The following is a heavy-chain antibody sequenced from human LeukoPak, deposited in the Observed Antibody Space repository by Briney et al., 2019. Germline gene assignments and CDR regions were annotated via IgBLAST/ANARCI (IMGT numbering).Heavy chain of an antibody. D-gene: IGHD6-13*01. CDR2: IYTAGST. Sequence: GGPLRLSCAASGFTVSGNYMSWVRQAPGKGLEWVSVIYTAGSTYNADSVEGRFTISRDKSKNTLYLQMNTLRAEDTAVYFCAGGSRWPGLSYWGQGTLLTVSS. CDR1: GFTVSGNY. V-gene: IGHV3-53*01. CDR3: AGGSRWPGLSY. J-gene: IGHJ4*02.